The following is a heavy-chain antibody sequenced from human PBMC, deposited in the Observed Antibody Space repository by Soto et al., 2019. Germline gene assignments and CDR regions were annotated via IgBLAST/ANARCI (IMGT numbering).Heavy chain of an antibody. V-gene: IGHV4-39*01. J-gene: IGHJ3*02. CDR2: IYYSGST. CDR1: GGSISSSSYY. D-gene: IGHD6-19*01. CDR3: ARRYSRGWLVAFDI. Sequence: SETLSLTCTVSGGSISSSSYYWGWIRQPPGKGLEWIGSIYYSGSTYYNPSLKSRVTISVDTSKNQFSLKLSSVTAADTAVYYCARRYSRGWLVAFDIWGQGTMVTVSS.